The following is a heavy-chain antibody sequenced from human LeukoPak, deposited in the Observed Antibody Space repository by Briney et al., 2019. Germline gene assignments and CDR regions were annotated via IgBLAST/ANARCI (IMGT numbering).Heavy chain of an antibody. D-gene: IGHD6-13*01. V-gene: IGHV3-53*01. Sequence: GGSLRLSCAASGFTVSSSYMSWVRQAPGKGLEWVSVIYSGGSTYYADSVKGRSTVSRDNSKNTLYLQMSSLRADDTAVYYCAKGPRQQLVTRFDNWGQGTLLTVPS. CDR2: IYSGGST. CDR1: GFTVSSSY. J-gene: IGHJ4*02. CDR3: AKGPRQQLVTRFDN.